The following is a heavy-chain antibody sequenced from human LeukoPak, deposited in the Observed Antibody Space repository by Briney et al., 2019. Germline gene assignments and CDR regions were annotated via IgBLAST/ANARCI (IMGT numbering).Heavy chain of an antibody. J-gene: IGHJ6*03. CDR3: TTETMVRGAPFSYYMDV. D-gene: IGHD3-10*01. V-gene: IGHV3-15*01. CDR2: IKSKTDGGTT. CDR1: GFTFSNAW. Sequence: GGSLRLSCAASGFTFSNAWMSWVRQAPGKGLEWVGRIKSKTDGGTTDYAAPVKGRFTISRDDSKNTLYLQMNSLKTEDTAVYYCTTETMVRGAPFSYYMDVWGKGTTVTVSS.